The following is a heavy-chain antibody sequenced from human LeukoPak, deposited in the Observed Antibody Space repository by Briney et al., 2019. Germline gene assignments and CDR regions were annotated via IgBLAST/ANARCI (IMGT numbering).Heavy chain of an antibody. CDR1: GFTVSSNF. J-gene: IGHJ4*02. V-gene: IGHV3-66*01. CDR2: IYSGGTT. Sequence: GGSLRLSCAASGFTVSSNFMNWVRQAPGKGLEWVSVIYSGGTTKYADSVKGRFTISRDNSKNTLYLQMNSLRAEDTAVYYCVRDPHDSSGYYFDTWGQGTLVTVSS. CDR3: VRDPHDSSGYYFDT. D-gene: IGHD3-22*01.